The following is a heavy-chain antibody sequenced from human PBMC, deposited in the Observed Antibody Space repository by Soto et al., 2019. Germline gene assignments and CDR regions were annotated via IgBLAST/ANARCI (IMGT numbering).Heavy chain of an antibody. CDR2: IYPGDSDT. Sequence: PRESLKISCKGSGYSFTSYWIGWVRQMPGKGLEWMGIIYPGDSDTRYSPSFQGQVTISADNSKNTIYLQMTSLRADDTAVYYCAKGEDDIGFVIHHDSWGQGTLVTVSS. CDR3: AKGEDDIGFVIHHDS. D-gene: IGHD3-9*01. V-gene: IGHV5-51*01. J-gene: IGHJ5*02. CDR1: GYSFTSYW.